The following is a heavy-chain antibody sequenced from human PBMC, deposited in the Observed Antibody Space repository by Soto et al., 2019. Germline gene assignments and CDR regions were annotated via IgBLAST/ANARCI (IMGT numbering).Heavy chain of an antibody. J-gene: IGHJ4*02. CDR3: ARGTRGYSYGLDFDY. CDR2: INAGNGNT. D-gene: IGHD5-18*01. Sequence: GASVKVSCKASGYTFTSYAMHWVRQAPGQRLEWMGWINAGNGNTKYSQKFQGRVTITRDTSASTAYMELSSLRSEDTAVYYCARGTRGYSYGLDFDYLGQGTLVTVSS. V-gene: IGHV1-3*01. CDR1: GYTFTSYA.